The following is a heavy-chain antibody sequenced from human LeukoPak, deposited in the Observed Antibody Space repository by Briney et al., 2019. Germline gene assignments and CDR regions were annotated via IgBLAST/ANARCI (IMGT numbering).Heavy chain of an antibody. CDR3: ARLNWCRADS. J-gene: IGHJ4*02. CDR2: INQGGSKP. Sequence: SGGSLRLSCAASGFTFSDFWMMWVRQAPGKGLEWVANINQGGSKPYYVDPVQGRFTISRDNTKNLLFLQMNGPRVEDTAVYYCARLNWCRADSWGQGTKLAVSA. D-gene: IGHD2-8*02. CDR1: GFTFSDFW. V-gene: IGHV3-7*01.